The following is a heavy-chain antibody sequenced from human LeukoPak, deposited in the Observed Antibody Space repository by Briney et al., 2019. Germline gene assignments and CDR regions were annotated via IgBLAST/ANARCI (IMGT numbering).Heavy chain of an antibody. J-gene: IGHJ4*02. CDR3: ASGSYYDY. V-gene: IGHV3-48*03. D-gene: IGHD1-26*01. Sequence: GGSLRLSCAASGFTFSSYEMNWVRQAPGKGLEWVSYISHSVNIIYCADSVKGRFTISRDNAKNSLYLQMNSLRVEDTAVYYCASGSYYDYWGQGTLVTVSS. CDR2: ISHSVNII. CDR1: GFTFSSYE.